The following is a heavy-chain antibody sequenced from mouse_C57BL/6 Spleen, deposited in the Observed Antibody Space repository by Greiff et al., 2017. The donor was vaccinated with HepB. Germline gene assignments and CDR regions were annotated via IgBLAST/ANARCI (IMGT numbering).Heavy chain of an antibody. D-gene: IGHD3-2*02. V-gene: IGHV1-76*01. CDR1: GYTFTDYY. Sequence: QVHVKQSGAELVRPGASVKLSCKASGYTFTDYYINWVKQRPGQGLEWIARIYPGSGNTYYNEKFKGKATLTAEKSSSTAYMQLSSLTSEDSAVYFCARSDSSGYGYFDYWGQGTTLTVSS. CDR3: ARSDSSGYGYFDY. J-gene: IGHJ2*01. CDR2: IYPGSGNT.